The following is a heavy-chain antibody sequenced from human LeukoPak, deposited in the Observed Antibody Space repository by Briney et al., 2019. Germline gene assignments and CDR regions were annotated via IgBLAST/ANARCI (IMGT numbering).Heavy chain of an antibody. D-gene: IGHD1-26*01. CDR3: AGSRVPYGLDV. CDR1: GGSISSNC. V-gene: IGHV4-4*02. Sequence: SETLSLTCVVSGGSISSNCWSWVRQPPGKGLEWIGEIYHSGSTKYNPSLKSRVTMSVDNPKNEFFLKLSSVTAADTAVYYCAGSRVPYGLDVWGKGTTVTVSS. J-gene: IGHJ6*04. CDR2: IYHSGST.